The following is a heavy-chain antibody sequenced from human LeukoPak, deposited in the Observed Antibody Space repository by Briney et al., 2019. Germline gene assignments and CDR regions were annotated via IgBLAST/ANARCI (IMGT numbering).Heavy chain of an antibody. CDR3: AKALYDPDI. D-gene: IGHD3-16*01. Sequence: PGGSLRLSCTASGFTFGNFWMGWVRQAPGKGLEWVANIKQDETEKFYLGSVKGRFTISRDNAKNSLYLQMNSLRAEDTAVYYCAKALYDPDIWGQGTMVTVSS. V-gene: IGHV3-7*03. J-gene: IGHJ3*02. CDR2: IKQDETEK. CDR1: GFTFGNFW.